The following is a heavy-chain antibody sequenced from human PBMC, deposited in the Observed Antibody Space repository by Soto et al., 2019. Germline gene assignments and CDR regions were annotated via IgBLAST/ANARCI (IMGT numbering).Heavy chain of an antibody. CDR2: IRSKDYGGTT. V-gene: IGHV3-49*03. D-gene: IGHD3-3*01. Sequence: GGALSLSCTASGFTLGDYAMSWFRQAPDKGLEWVGFIRSKDYGGTTEYAASVKGRFTISRDDSKSIAYLQMNSLKTEDTAVYYRNRAEDFWSGSHFDYWGEGTLVTVSS. CDR1: GFTLGDYA. J-gene: IGHJ4*02. CDR3: NRAEDFWSGSHFDY.